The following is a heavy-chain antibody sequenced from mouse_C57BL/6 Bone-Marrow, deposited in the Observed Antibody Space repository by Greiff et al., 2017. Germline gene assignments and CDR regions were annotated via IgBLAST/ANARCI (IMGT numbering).Heavy chain of an antibody. J-gene: IGHJ2*01. CDR2: ISDGGSYT. CDR3: ARDHYGNCGY. V-gene: IGHV5-4*01. Sequence: EVKLMESGGGLVKPGGSLKLSCAASGFTFSSYAMSWVRQTPEKRLEWVATISDGGSYTYYPDNVKGRFTISRDTAKNNLYLQMSHLKSEDTAMYYCARDHYGNCGYWGQGTTLTVSA. D-gene: IGHD2-1*01. CDR1: GFTFSSYA.